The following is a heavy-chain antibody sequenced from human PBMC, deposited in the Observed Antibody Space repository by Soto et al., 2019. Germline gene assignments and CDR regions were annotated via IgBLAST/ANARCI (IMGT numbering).Heavy chain of an antibody. D-gene: IGHD3-10*01. V-gene: IGHV4-34*01. CDR3: ARAVFITMVRGGYYYYGMDV. CDR1: GGSFSGYY. J-gene: IGHJ6*02. CDR2: INHSGST. Sequence: SETLSLTCAVYGGSFSGYYWSWIRQPPGKGLEWIGEINHSGSTNYNPSLKSRVTISVDTSKNQFSLKLSSVTAADTAVYYCARAVFITMVRGGYYYYGMDVWGQGTTVTVSS.